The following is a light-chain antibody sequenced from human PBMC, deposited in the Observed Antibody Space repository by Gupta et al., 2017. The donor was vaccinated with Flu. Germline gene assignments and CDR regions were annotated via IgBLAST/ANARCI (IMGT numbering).Light chain of an antibody. CDR2: EGS. V-gene: IGLV2-23*01. J-gene: IGLJ1*01. CDR3: CSYAGSGLYV. Sequence: QSALTQPASVSGSPGQSITISCTGTSSDVGSYNLVSWYQQHPGKAPKLMNYEGSKRPSGVSNRFSGSQSGNTAYLTISGLQAEDEADYYCCSYAGSGLYVFGTGTKVTVL. CDR1: SSDVGSYNL.